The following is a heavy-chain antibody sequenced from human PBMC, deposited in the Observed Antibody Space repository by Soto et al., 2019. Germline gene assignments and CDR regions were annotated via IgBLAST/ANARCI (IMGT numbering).Heavy chain of an antibody. CDR2: INTYNGNT. D-gene: IGHD3-16*01. J-gene: IGHJ6*02. Sequence: GASVKVSCKASGYTFARYGIGWARQAPGQGLEWMGWINTYNGNTNYAQNVQSRVTLTTDTSTSTAYMELRSLRSNDTAIYYCAMVDVYVTSSPQDVWGQGTTVTVS. CDR3: AMVDVYVTSSPQDV. V-gene: IGHV1-18*01. CDR1: GYTFARYG.